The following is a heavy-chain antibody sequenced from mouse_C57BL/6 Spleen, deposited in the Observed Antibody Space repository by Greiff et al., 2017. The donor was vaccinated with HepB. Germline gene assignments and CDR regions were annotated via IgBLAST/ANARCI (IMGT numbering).Heavy chain of an antibody. CDR1: GFTFSSYG. J-gene: IGHJ2*01. Sequence: EVKVVESGGDLVKPGGSLKLSCAASGFTFSSYGMSWVRQTPDKRLEWVATISSGGSYTYYPDSVKGRFTISRDNAKNTLYLQMSSLKSEDTAMYYCARQIPTGYYFDYWGQGTTLTVSS. V-gene: IGHV5-6*01. D-gene: IGHD4-1*02. CDR3: ARQIPTGYYFDY. CDR2: ISSGGSYT.